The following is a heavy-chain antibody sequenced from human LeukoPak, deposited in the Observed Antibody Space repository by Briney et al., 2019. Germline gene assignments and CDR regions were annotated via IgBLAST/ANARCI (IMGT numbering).Heavy chain of an antibody. V-gene: IGHV1-69*13. CDR1: GGTFSSYA. CDR2: IIPIFGTA. CDR3: ARGQKYYYGSGSSNLYNWFDP. D-gene: IGHD3-10*01. Sequence: ASVKVSCKASGGTFSSYATSWVRQAPGQGLEWMGGIIPIFGTANYAQKIQGRVTITADESTSTAYMELSSLRSEDTAVYYCARGQKYYYGSGSSNLYNWFDPWGQGTLVTVSS. J-gene: IGHJ5*02.